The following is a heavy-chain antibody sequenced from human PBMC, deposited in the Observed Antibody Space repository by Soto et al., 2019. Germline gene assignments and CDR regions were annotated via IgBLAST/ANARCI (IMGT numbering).Heavy chain of an antibody. D-gene: IGHD3-10*01. CDR3: AKSPYGDLPYYFDY. J-gene: IGHJ4*02. CDR1: EFTLSTYA. CDR2: ISDTGGTT. V-gene: IGHV3-23*01. Sequence: GLSLRLSCAASEFTLSTYAMSWVRQAQGKGLEWVSSISDTGGTTYYADSVKGRFTISRDNSGNTLFLQMSSLTAADTAFYYCAKSPYGDLPYYFDYWGQGSLVTVSS.